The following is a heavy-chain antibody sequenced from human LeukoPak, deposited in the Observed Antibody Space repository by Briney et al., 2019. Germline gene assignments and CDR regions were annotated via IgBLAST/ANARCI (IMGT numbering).Heavy chain of an antibody. CDR2: IKQDGSEK. CDR1: GFTFSSHW. D-gene: IGHD6-19*01. J-gene: IGHJ6*02. V-gene: IGHV3-7*01. Sequence: PGGFLRLSCEASGFTFSSHWMSWVRQAPGKGLEWVAIIKQDGSEKDYVDSVTGRFTISRDNAKNSLYLQMNSLRDEDTAVYYCARDTSAWRYGMDVWGQGTTVTVSS. CDR3: ARDTSAWRYGMDV.